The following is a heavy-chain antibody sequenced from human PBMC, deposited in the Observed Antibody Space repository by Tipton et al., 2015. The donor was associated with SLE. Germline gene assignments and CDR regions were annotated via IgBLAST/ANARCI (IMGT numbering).Heavy chain of an antibody. CDR2: IYNSGST. Sequence: TLSLTCTVSGGSISNHFWSWFRQPPGKGLEWMGYIYNSGSTSYNPSLKSRVTMLVDTSKGQFSLKLTSVTAADTAVYYCVVCSPSSCSYFDYWGQGRLVTVSS. CDR1: GGSISNHF. J-gene: IGHJ4*02. D-gene: IGHD2-2*01. V-gene: IGHV4-59*11. CDR3: VVCSPSSCSYFDY.